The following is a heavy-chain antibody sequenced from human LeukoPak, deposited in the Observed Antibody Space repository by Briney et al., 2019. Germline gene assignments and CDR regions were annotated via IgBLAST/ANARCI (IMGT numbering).Heavy chain of an antibody. Sequence: ASVKVSCKASGYTFTSYGISWVRQAPGQGLEWMGIINPSGGSTSYAQKFQGRVTMTRDMSTSTVYMELSSLRSEDTAVYYCARSILRGGAFDIWGQGTMVTVSS. J-gene: IGHJ3*02. CDR2: INPSGGST. CDR1: GYTFTSYG. CDR3: ARSILRGGAFDI. V-gene: IGHV1-46*01. D-gene: IGHD3-10*01.